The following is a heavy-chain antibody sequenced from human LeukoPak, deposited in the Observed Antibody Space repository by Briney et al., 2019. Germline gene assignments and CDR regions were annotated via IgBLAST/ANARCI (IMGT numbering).Heavy chain of an antibody. CDR3: ASYDSGSRYYFDY. V-gene: IGHV4-59*05. J-gene: IGHJ4*02. CDR2: IYYSGSP. D-gene: IGHD3-10*01. Sequence: PSETLSLTCTVSGGSISTYYWSWIRQPPGKGLEWIGSIYYSGSPYYNPSLKSRVTISVDTSKNQFSLKLSSVTAADTAVYYCASYDSGSRYYFDYWGQGTLVTVSS. CDR1: GGSISTYY.